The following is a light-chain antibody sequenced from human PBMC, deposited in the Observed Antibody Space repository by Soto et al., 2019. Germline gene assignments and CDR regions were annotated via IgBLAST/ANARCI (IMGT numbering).Light chain of an antibody. J-gene: IGLJ1*01. Sequence: QSALTQPPSASGSPGQSVTISCTGTSSDLGGYNYVSWYQQHPGKAPKLMIYEVTKRPSGVPDRFSGSRSGNTASLTVSGLQAEDEADYYCSSYAGSNNLYVFGTGTKVTVL. V-gene: IGLV2-8*01. CDR2: EVT. CDR3: SSYAGSNNLYV. CDR1: SSDLGGYNY.